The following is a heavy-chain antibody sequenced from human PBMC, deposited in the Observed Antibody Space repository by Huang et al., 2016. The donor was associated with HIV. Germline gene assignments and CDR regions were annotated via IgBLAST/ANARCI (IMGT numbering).Heavy chain of an antibody. CDR2: ISGYKGNT. CDR1: DYTFNNYG. V-gene: IGHV1-18*01. J-gene: IGHJ3*02. Sequence: VQLVQSESEAKKPGASVRVSCKASDYTFNNYGINWVRQAPGQGLEWRGGISGYKGNTKYAQKFPDRVTLPTDTSTTTAYLELRTLLSDDTAVYYCARQGFGRSDAFDIWGQGTMVSVSS. CDR3: ARQGFGRSDAFDI. D-gene: IGHD3-10*01.